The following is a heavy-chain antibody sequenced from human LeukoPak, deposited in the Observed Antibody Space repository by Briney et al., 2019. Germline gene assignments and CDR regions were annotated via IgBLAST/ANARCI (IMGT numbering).Heavy chain of an antibody. D-gene: IGHD5-18*01. CDR2: ITSNGGTT. CDR1: GFTFSNYV. J-gene: IGHJ4*02. V-gene: IGHV3-64*02. CDR3: AGGASRIQVWLPPGY. Sequence: GGSLRLSCAASGFTFSNYVMHWVRQAPGKGLEYVSAITSNGGTTYYADAVKGRFTISRDNSQNTLYLHMGSLRVEDMAVYYCAGGASRIQVWLPPGYWGQGTLVTVSS.